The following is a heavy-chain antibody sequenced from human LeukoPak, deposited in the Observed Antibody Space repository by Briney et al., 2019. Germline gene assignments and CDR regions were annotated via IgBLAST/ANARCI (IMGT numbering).Heavy chain of an antibody. D-gene: IGHD3-22*01. Sequence: SEPLSLPCAVYGESFSGYYWTWLRQAPGKGLEWLGEINPSGRISYNPSLKSRLTISVDASKNQFSLNLRSLTAADTAGYYCARGRQEVSMIVVVMTAVSYYLDVWGKGTTVTVS. CDR3: ARGRQEVSMIVVVMTAVSYYLDV. CDR2: INPSGRI. J-gene: IGHJ6*03. V-gene: IGHV4-34*01. CDR1: GESFSGYY.